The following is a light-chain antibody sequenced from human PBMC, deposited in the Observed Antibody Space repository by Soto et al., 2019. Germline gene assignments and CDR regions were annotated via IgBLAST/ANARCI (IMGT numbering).Light chain of an antibody. V-gene: IGKV3-15*01. J-gene: IGKJ1*01. CDR2: GAA. CDR3: QQYHNWPG. CDR1: QRGFSS. Sequence: EIVLTQAQATLSVYPGERATLSCRASQRGFSSLAWFQQQPGQAPRPLIYGAATRETGIADRFSGSGSGTEFPLTISNPQSEDFAVYYWQQYHNWPGFGQGTKVEIK.